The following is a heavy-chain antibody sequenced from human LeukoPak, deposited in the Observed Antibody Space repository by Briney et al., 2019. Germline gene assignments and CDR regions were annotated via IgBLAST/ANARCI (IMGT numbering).Heavy chain of an antibody. CDR1: GFTFSDYY. Sequence: GGSLRLSCAASGFTFSDYYMSWIRQAPGKGLEWVSYISSSGSTIYYADSVKGRFTISRDNSKNTLYLQMNSLRAEDTAVYYCAKVLWFGEYYFDYWGQGTLVTVSS. CDR3: AKVLWFGEYYFDY. V-gene: IGHV3-11*01. J-gene: IGHJ4*02. D-gene: IGHD3-10*01. CDR2: ISSSGSTI.